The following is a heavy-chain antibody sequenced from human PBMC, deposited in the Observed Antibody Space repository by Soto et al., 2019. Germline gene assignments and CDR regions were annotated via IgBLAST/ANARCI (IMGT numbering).Heavy chain of an antibody. V-gene: IGHV3-30-3*01. D-gene: IGHD1-1*01. CDR1: GFTFSSYA. CDR3: AREGNGPRTRFDY. Sequence: QVQLVESGGGVVQPGRSLRLSCAASGFTFSSYAMHWVRQAPGKGLEWVAVISYDGSNKYYADSVKGRFTISRDNSKNTLYLHMNSLRAEDTAVYYCAREGNGPRTRFDYWGQGTLVTVSS. CDR2: ISYDGSNK. J-gene: IGHJ4*02.